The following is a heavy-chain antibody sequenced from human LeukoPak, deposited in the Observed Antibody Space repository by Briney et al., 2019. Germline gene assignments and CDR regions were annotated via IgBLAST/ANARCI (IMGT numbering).Heavy chain of an antibody. D-gene: IGHD4-17*01. CDR3: ARVGGRLGDYGDYEWYFDL. Sequence: ASVKVSCKASCYTFTRYGISWVRQAPGQGLEWMGGIIPIFGTANYAQKFQGRVTITADESTSTAYMELSSLRSEDTAVYYCARVGGRLGDYGDYEWYFDLWGRGTLVTVSS. CDR2: IIPIFGTA. CDR1: CYTFTRYG. V-gene: IGHV1-69*13. J-gene: IGHJ2*01.